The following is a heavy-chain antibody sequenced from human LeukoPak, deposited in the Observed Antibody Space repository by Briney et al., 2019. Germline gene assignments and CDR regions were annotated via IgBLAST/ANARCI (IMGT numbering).Heavy chain of an antibody. CDR1: GFTFRSYS. V-gene: IGHV3-30-3*01. Sequence: GGSLTLSCAVSGFTFRSYSMLWVRQAPGKGLESVADISFDGVSEYHAAPAKGRFTISSDNAKSMLFLQINSRSPEDTAIYYCVRDDGNGYISLDFWGQGTRVTVSS. CDR2: ISFDGVSE. CDR3: VRDDGNGYISLDF. J-gene: IGHJ4*02. D-gene: IGHD5-12*01.